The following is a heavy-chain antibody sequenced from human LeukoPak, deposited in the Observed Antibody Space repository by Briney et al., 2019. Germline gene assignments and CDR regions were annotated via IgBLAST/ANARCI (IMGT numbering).Heavy chain of an antibody. Sequence: GGPLRLSCAASGFTFSSYAMSWVRQAPGKGLEWVSAISGSGGSTYYADSVKGRFTISRDNSKNTLYLQMNSLRAEDTAVYYCAKGSYFDWLKTPFDYWGQGTLVTVSS. J-gene: IGHJ4*02. CDR2: ISGSGGST. D-gene: IGHD3-9*01. V-gene: IGHV3-23*01. CDR3: AKGSYFDWLKTPFDY. CDR1: GFTFSSYA.